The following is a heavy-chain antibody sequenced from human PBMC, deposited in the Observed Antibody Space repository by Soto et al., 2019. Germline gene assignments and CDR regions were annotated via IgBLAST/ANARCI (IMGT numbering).Heavy chain of an antibody. J-gene: IGHJ4*02. CDR1: GFTFSSYA. Sequence: EVQLLESGGGLVQPGGSLRLSCAASGFTFSSYAMRWVRQAPGKGLEWVSAISGSGGSTYYADSVKGRFTISRDNSKNTLYLKVNSLRAEDTAVYYFARLGSGSYYDYWGQGSVVTVSS. V-gene: IGHV3-23*01. CDR3: ARLGSGSYYDY. CDR2: ISGSGGST. D-gene: IGHD1-26*01.